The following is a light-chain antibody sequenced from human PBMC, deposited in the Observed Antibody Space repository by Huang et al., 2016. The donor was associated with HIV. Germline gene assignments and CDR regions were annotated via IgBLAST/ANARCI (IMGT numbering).Light chain of an antibody. Sequence: IQLTQSPTSLSASVGDRVTIACRASQAIGTYLNWFQQKPGKAPKLLISGVSSLHTGIPSRFIGSGSGTEFTLTTRGLQFDDFAIYFCQQSYSALITFGQGTRLE. CDR2: GVS. J-gene: IGKJ5*01. CDR1: QAIGTY. CDR3: QQSYSALIT. V-gene: IGKV1-39*01.